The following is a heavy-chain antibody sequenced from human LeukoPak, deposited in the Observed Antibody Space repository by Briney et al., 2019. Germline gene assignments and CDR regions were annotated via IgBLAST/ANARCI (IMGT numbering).Heavy chain of an antibody. V-gene: IGHV1-18*01. CDR3: ARDRRVAVRWGYYFDY. Sequence: ASVKVSCKASGYTFTSYGISWVRQAPGQGLEWMGWISAYNGNTNYAQKLQGRVTMTTDTSTSTAYMELRSLRSDDTAVYYCARDRRVAVRWGYYFDYWGQGTLVTVSS. CDR2: ISAYNGNT. D-gene: IGHD2-15*01. J-gene: IGHJ4*02. CDR1: GYTFTSYG.